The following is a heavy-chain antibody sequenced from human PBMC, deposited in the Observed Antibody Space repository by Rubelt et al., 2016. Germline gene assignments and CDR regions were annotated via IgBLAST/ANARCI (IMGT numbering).Heavy chain of an antibody. D-gene: IGHD6-13*01. V-gene: IGHV3-30*04. Sequence: GGGVVQPGRSLRLSCAASGFTFSSYAMHWVRQAPGKGLEWVAVISYDGSNKYYADSVKGRFTISRDNSKNTLYLQMNSLRAEDTAVYYCAKPRYSSSLFRGWFDPWGQGTLVTVSS. CDR2: ISYDGSNK. CDR1: GFTFSSYA. J-gene: IGHJ5*02. CDR3: AKPRYSSSLFRGWFDP.